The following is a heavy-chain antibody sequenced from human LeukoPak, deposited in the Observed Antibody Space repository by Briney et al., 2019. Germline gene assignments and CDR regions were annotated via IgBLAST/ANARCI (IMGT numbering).Heavy chain of an antibody. Sequence: GGSLRLSCTTSGFTFGNFPITWVRQAPGKGLEWAGYIRAKDYGGTTEYAAAVKGRFTISRDGSKGIGYLQMNDLQTDDTGVYYCTRGSGRFEYWGQGTLVTVSS. CDR2: IRAKDYGGTT. V-gene: IGHV3-49*02. D-gene: IGHD2-15*01. CDR3: TRGSGRFEY. J-gene: IGHJ4*02. CDR1: GFTFGNFP.